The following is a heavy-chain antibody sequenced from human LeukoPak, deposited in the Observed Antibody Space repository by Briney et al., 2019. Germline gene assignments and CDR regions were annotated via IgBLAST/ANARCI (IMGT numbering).Heavy chain of an antibody. CDR2: IIPICGTA. CDR3: AREAAAGRGTFDY. Sequence: SVKVSCKAWGGTFSSYSIRGVRQPPGQGREGMGGIIPICGTANYAQKFQGRVTITAYESTSTAYMQLRSLRSEDTAVYYCAREAAAGRGTFDYWGQGTLVTVLS. D-gene: IGHD6-13*01. CDR1: GGTFSSYS. J-gene: IGHJ4*02. V-gene: IGHV1-69*01.